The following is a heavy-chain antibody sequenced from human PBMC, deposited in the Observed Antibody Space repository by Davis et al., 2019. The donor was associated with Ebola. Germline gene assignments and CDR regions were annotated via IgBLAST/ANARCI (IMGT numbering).Heavy chain of an antibody. V-gene: IGHV5-51*01. D-gene: IGHD3-22*01. CDR2: IYVGDSDT. Sequence: GESLKISCRGSGYTFANHWIGWVRQMPGKGLEWMGVIYVGDSDTRYSPSFQGQVTISVDKSITTAYLQWSSLKASDSATYYCARPSDSSGYKIDYWGQGTLVTVSS. CDR1: GYTFANHW. CDR3: ARPSDSSGYKIDY. J-gene: IGHJ4*02.